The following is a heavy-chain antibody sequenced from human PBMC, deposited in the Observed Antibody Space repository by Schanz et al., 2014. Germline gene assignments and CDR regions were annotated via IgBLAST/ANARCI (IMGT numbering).Heavy chain of an antibody. D-gene: IGHD3-10*01. CDR2: ISGGGGTT. Sequence: EVQLVESGGGLVKPGGFLRLSCAASGFTFSDAWMSWVRQAPGKGLEWVSAISGGGGTTYYTDSVKGRFTISRDNSKNTLYLQMNSLRAEDTAVYYCAKGRFGELSAFDIWGQGTMVTVSS. V-gene: IGHV3-23*04. CDR1: GFTFSDAW. CDR3: AKGRFGELSAFDI. J-gene: IGHJ3*02.